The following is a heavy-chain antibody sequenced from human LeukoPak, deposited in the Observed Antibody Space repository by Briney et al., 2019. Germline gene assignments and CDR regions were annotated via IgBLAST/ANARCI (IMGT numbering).Heavy chain of an antibody. D-gene: IGHD6-13*01. J-gene: IGHJ5*02. Sequence: GGSLRLSCAASGFTFTTYAMSWVRQAPGKGLEWVAVISYDGSNKYYADSVKGRFTISRDNSKNTLYLQMNSLRAEDTAVYYCARDPSSRLHNWFDPWGQGTLVTVSS. CDR1: GFTFTTYA. V-gene: IGHV3-30*01. CDR3: ARDPSSRLHNWFDP. CDR2: ISYDGSNK.